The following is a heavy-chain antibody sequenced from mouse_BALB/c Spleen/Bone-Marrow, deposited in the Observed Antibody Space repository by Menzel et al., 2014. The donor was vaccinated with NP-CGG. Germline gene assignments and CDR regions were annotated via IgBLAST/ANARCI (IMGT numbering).Heavy chain of an antibody. V-gene: IGHV5-17*02. CDR2: ISSGSSTI. CDR1: GFTFSSFG. D-gene: IGHD1-1*01. CDR3: ARSRFPDYGSSPFDY. Sequence: EVKAVESGGGLVQPGGSRKLSCAASGFTFSSFGMHWVRQAPEKGPEWVAYISSGSSTIYYADTVKGRFTISRDNPKNILFLQMTSLRSEDTAMYYCARSRFPDYGSSPFDYWGQGTTLTVSS. J-gene: IGHJ2*01.